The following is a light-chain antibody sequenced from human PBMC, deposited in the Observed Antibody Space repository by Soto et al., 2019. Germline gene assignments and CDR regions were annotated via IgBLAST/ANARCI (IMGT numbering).Light chain of an antibody. V-gene: IGLV4-69*01. J-gene: IGLJ3*02. CDR2: VNSDGSH. Sequence: QLVLTQSPSASASLGASVKLTCTLSSGHNSYAIAWHQQQPEKGPRYWMKVNSDGSHSKGDGIPDRFSGSSSGAERYLTISSLQSEDEADYYCQTWSTDIRVFGGGTKLTVL. CDR3: QTWSTDIRV. CDR1: SGHNSYA.